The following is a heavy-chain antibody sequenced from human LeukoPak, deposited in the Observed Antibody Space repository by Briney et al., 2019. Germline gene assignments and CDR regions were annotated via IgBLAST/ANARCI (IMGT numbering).Heavy chain of an antibody. J-gene: IGHJ4*02. CDR2: IYHSGST. D-gene: IGHD3/OR15-3a*01. CDR3: ARDVGLGIPVFDY. CDR1: GGSISSGGYS. Sequence: SETLSLTCAVSGGSISSGGYSWSWIRQPPGKGLEWIGYIYHSGSTCYNPSLKSRVTISVDRSKNQFSLRLSSVTAADTAVYYCARDVGLGIPVFDYWGQGTLVTVSS. V-gene: IGHV4-30-2*01.